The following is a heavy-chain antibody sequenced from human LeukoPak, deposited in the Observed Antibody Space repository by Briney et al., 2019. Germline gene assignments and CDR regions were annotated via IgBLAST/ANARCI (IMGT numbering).Heavy chain of an antibody. CDR2: IRVSGGST. J-gene: IGHJ3*02. CDR1: GFTFSSYA. CDR3: AIDRPSYYDFWSGYYWELGDI. D-gene: IGHD3-3*01. V-gene: IGHV3-23*01. Sequence: GGSLRLSCGASGFTFSSYAMSWVRQAPGKGLEWVSAIRVSGGSTYYADSVKGRFTISRDNSKNTLYLQMNSLRAEDTAVYYCAIDRPSYYDFWSGYYWELGDIWGQGTMVTVSS.